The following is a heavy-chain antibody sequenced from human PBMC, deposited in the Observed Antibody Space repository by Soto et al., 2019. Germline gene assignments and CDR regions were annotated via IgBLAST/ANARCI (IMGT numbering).Heavy chain of an antibody. CDR1: GYTLTELS. CDR2: FDPEDGET. D-gene: IGHD4-4*01. J-gene: IGHJ5*02. CDR3: ATLSYSSYGGGSWRDWFDP. V-gene: IGHV1-24*01. Sequence: GASVKVSCKVSGYTLTELSMHWVRQAPGKGLEWMGGFDPEDGETIYAQKFQGRVTMTEDTSTDTAYMELSSLRSEDTAVYYCATLSYSSYGGGSWRDWFDPWGQGTLVTVSS.